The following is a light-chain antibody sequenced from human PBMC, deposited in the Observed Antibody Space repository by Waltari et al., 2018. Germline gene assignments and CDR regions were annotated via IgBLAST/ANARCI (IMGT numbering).Light chain of an antibody. CDR3: QQYNEWPPIST. Sequence: EIVVTQSPATLSVSPGEGATLSCRASETIKTNLAWYQHKPGQAPRLLIYDAATRATGTPARFSGSGSGTEFTLTISSLQSEDFAIYFCQQYNEWPPISTFGQGTNREIK. CDR2: DAA. V-gene: IGKV3-15*01. J-gene: IGKJ2*01. CDR1: ETIKTN.